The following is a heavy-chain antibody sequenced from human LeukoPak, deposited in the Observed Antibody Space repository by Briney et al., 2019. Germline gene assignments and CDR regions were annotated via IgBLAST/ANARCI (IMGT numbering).Heavy chain of an antibody. CDR3: ARLYSSSWYPPVGAFDI. CDR2: ISSSSSTI. J-gene: IGHJ3*02. V-gene: IGHV3-48*01. D-gene: IGHD6-13*01. CDR1: GFTFSTYS. Sequence: PGGSLRLSCAASGFTFSTYSMNWVRQAPVKGLEWVSYISSSSSTIYYADSVKGRFTIFRDNAKNSLYLQMNSLRAEDTAVYYCARLYSSSWYPPVGAFDIWGQGTMVTVSS.